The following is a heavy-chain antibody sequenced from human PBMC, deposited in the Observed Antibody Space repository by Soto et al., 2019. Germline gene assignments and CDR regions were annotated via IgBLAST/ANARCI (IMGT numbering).Heavy chain of an antibody. CDR1: GDTFSNFD. J-gene: IGHJ5*02. CDR2: MYPNNGQT. V-gene: IGHV1-8*01. Sequence: ASVKVSCKASGDTFSNFDFNWVRQATGQGPEWMGWMYPNNGQTAYARTFQGRVTMTWNSATSTAYMELSSLTSEDTAVYYCGRMFRGLIHWLEPWGQGALVTVSS. D-gene: IGHD2-15*01. CDR3: GRMFRGLIHWLEP.